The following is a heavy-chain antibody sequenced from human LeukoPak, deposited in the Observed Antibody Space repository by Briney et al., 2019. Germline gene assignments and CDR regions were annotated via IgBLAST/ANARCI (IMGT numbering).Heavy chain of an antibody. V-gene: IGHV3-30*18. CDR1: GFTISSYG. D-gene: IGHD6-13*01. J-gene: IGHJ4*02. CDR2: ISYDGSNK. Sequence: GGSLRLSCAASGFTISSYGMHWIRQAPGKGLEWVAVISYDGSNKYYAYSVKGRFTISRDNSKNTLYLQMNSLRAEDTAVYYCAKEGPYSSSRYYFDYWGQGTLVTVSS. CDR3: AKEGPYSSSRYYFDY.